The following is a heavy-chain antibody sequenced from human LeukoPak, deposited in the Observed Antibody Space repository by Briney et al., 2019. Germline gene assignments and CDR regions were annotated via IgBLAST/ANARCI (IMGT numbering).Heavy chain of an antibody. J-gene: IGHJ4*02. Sequence: GGSLRLSCAASGFTFSSYWMSWVRQAPGKGLEWVANIKQDGSEKYYVDSVKGRFTISRDNAKNSLYLQMNSLRAEDTAVYYCARGKKSQLLMTFDYWGQGTLVTVSS. V-gene: IGHV3-7*03. CDR3: ARGKKSQLLMTFDY. D-gene: IGHD2-2*01. CDR2: IKQDGSEK. CDR1: GFTFSSYW.